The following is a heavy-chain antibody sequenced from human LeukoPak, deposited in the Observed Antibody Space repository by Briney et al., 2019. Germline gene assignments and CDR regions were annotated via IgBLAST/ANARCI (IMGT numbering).Heavy chain of an antibody. CDR1: GFTFSSYE. J-gene: IGHJ4*02. CDR2: ISSSGSTI. D-gene: IGHD3-10*01. V-gene: IGHV3-48*03. Sequence: GSLRLSCAASGFTFSSYEMNWVRQAPGKGLEWVSYISSSGSTIYYADSVKGRFTISRDNAKNSLYLQMNSLRAEDTAVYYCAKERIFYGSGSYFDYWGQGTLVTVSS. CDR3: AKERIFYGSGSYFDY.